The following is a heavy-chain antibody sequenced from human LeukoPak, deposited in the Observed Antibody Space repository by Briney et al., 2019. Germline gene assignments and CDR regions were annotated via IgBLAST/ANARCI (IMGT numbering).Heavy chain of an antibody. Sequence: SETLSLTCTVSGGSISSHYWSWIRQTPGKQPEWIGYIYHTGITNYNPSLKSRVTISMDTSKNQFSLKLSSMTAADTAVYYCARDRGSKTYNDYYFDFWGRGTLVTVSS. J-gene: IGHJ4*02. CDR1: GGSISSHY. D-gene: IGHD5-24*01. CDR3: ARDRGSKTYNDYYFDF. CDR2: IYHTGIT. V-gene: IGHV4-59*11.